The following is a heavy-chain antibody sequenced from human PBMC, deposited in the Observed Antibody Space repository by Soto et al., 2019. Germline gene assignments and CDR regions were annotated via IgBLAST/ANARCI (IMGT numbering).Heavy chain of an antibody. CDR1: GGTFSSYA. D-gene: IGHD2-21*02. Sequence: QVHLVQSVAAVKKPGSSVKFSCKASGGTFSSYAISWVRQAPGQGLEWMGGVIPSFGTANYAQKLQGRVTITADEATSTAYMELSSLRSEDTAVYYCAVHIVVVTASHYDYYYDGMYVWGQGTPVTGSS. V-gene: IGHV1-69*01. CDR3: AVHIVVVTASHYDYYYDGMYV. J-gene: IGHJ6*02. CDR2: VIPSFGTA.